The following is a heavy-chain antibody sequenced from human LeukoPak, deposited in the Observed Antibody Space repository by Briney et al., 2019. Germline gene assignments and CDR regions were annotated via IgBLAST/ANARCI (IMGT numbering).Heavy chain of an antibody. CDR1: GGSISSGSYY. V-gene: IGHV4-61*02. Sequence: SETLSLTCTVSGGSISSGSYYWSWIRQPAGKGLEWIGRIYTSGSTNYNPSLKSRVTISVDTSKNQFSLKLSSVTAADTAVYYCAREIRQLWIASFDYWGQGTLVTVPS. CDR2: IYTSGST. CDR3: AREIRQLWIASFDY. J-gene: IGHJ4*02. D-gene: IGHD5-18*01.